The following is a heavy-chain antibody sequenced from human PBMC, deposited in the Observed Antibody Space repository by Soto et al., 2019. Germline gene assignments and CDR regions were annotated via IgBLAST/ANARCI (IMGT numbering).Heavy chain of an antibody. D-gene: IGHD3-16*01. CDR3: ARGWGLVS. CDR2: IIPIHGTT. J-gene: IGHJ4*02. V-gene: IGHV1-69*01. Sequence: QMEQSGAEVRKPGSSVKVSCKPSGGSLTSYPMACVRQAPGQGFEWMGGIIPIHGTTEYAKKFQGRVTITEDESTNRATLELTGLTSEDTAVYYCARGWGLVSWGQGTLVTVSS. CDR1: GGSLTSYP.